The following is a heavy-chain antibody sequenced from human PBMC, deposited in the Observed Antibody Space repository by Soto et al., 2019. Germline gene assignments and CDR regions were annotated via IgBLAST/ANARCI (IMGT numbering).Heavy chain of an antibody. V-gene: IGHV3-30-3*01. CDR2: ISYDGSNK. J-gene: IGHJ4*02. Sequence: GGSLRLSCAASGFTFSSYAMHWVRQAPGKGLEWVAVISYDGSNKYYADSVKGRFTISRDNSKNTLYLQMNSLRAEDTAVYYCARDGLGYYDSSGYYFTRRAYYFDYWGQGTLVTVSS. CDR3: ARDGLGYYDSSGYYFTRRAYYFDY. D-gene: IGHD3-22*01. CDR1: GFTFSSYA.